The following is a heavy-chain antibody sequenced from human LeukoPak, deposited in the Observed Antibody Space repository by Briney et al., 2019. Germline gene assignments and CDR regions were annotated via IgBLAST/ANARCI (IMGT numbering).Heavy chain of an antibody. D-gene: IGHD1-7*01. V-gene: IGHV1-69*05. CDR3: ARGITGTTWWFDP. CDR1: GGTFSGYA. Sequence: SVKVSCKASGGTFSGYAISWVRQAPGQVLEWMGGIIPIFGTANYAQKFQGRVTITTDEPTSTAYMELSSLRSEDTAVYYCARGITGTTWWFDPWGQGTLVTVAS. J-gene: IGHJ5*02. CDR2: IIPIFGTA.